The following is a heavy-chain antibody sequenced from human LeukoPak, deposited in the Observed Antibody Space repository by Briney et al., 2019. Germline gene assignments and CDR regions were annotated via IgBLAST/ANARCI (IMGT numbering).Heavy chain of an antibody. J-gene: IGHJ6*02. CDR3: ARVPTRAVRGVIRPVYGMDV. V-gene: IGHV5-51*01. Sequence: PGESLKISCKGSGYSFTSYWIGRVRQMPGKGLEWMGIIYPGDSDTRYSPSFQGQVTISADKSISTAYLQWSSLKASDTAMYYCARVPTRAVRGVIRPVYGMDVWGQGTTVTVSS. CDR2: IYPGDSDT. D-gene: IGHD3-10*01. CDR1: GYSFTSYW.